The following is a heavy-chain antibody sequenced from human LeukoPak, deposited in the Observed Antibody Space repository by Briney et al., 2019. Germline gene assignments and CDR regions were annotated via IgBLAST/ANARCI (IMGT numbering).Heavy chain of an antibody. D-gene: IGHD3-10*02. CDR3: AELGITMIGGV. V-gene: IGHV3-11*04. Sequence: GGSLRLSCTASGFTFTDYYMNWIRQAPGKGLEWVSFISSSGSTIYYADSVKSRFTISRDTAKNSLYLQMNSLRAEDTAVYYCAELGITMIGGVWGKGTTVTISS. J-gene: IGHJ6*04. CDR2: ISSSGSTI. CDR1: GFTFTDYY.